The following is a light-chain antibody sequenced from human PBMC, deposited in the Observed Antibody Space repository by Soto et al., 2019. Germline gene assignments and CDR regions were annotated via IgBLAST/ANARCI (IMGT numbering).Light chain of an antibody. J-gene: IGKJ4*01. V-gene: IGKV1-17*01. CDR2: AAS. Sequence: DIQMTQSPSSLSASVGDRVTITCRASQGIRNDLGWYQQKLGKAPKCLISAASSVQSGVPTRFSGSGSGTEFTLTIDSLQPDDFATYYCLQLNSYPLTFGGGTKVEIK. CDR1: QGIRND. CDR3: LQLNSYPLT.